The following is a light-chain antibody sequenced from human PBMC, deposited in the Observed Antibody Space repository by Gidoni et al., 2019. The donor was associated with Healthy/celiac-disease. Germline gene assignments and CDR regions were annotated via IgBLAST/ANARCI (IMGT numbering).Light chain of an antibody. CDR3: QQSYSTPYT. J-gene: IGKJ2*01. Sequence: DIQMTQSPSSLSASVGDRVTITCRASQSISSYLNWYQQKPGTAPKLLIYAASSLQSGVPSRFSGSGSGTDFTLTISSLQPEAFATYYCQQSYSTPYTFXXXTKLEIK. CDR2: AAS. CDR1: QSISSY. V-gene: IGKV1-39*01.